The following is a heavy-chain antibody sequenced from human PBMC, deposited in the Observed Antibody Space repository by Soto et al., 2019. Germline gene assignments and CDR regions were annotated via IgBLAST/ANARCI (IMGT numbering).Heavy chain of an antibody. V-gene: IGHV1-24*01. CDR2: FDPEDGET. CDR1: GYTLTELS. CDR3: ATGGGSSTLLYYYYGMDV. Sequence: ASVKVSCKVSGYTLTELSMHWVRQAPGKGLEWMGGFDPEDGETIYAQKFQGRVTMTEDTSTDTAYMELSSLRSEDTAVYYCATGGGSSTLLYYYYGMDVWGQRTTDTVSS. J-gene: IGHJ6*02. D-gene: IGHD1-26*01.